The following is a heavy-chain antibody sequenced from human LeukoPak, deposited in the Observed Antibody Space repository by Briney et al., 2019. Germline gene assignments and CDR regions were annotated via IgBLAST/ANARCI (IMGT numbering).Heavy chain of an antibody. V-gene: IGHV1-2*02. Sequence: ASVKVSCKASGYTFTGYYMHWVRQAPGQGVEWMGWINPNSGGTNYAQKFQGRVSMTRDTSISTAYMELSRLRSDDTAVYYCARSRGELLWFGELLIDYWGQGTLVTVSS. D-gene: IGHD3-10*01. J-gene: IGHJ4*02. CDR1: GYTFTGYY. CDR2: INPNSGGT. CDR3: ARSRGELLWFGELLIDY.